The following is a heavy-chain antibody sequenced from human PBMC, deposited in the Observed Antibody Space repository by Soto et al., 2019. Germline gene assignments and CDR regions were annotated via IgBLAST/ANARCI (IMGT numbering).Heavy chain of an antibody. CDR3: AREGNRFQH. V-gene: IGHV3-11*01. D-gene: IGHD3-10*01. CDR2: ISGTGNTI. Sequence: QVQLVESGGGLVKPGGSLRLSCAASGFAFNDYYMSWIRQAPGKGLEWISYISGTGNTIYYADSVKGRFTISRDNAKNSLDLKMNSLRAEDTAVYYCAREGNRFQHWGQGTLVTVSS. CDR1: GFAFNDYY. J-gene: IGHJ1*01.